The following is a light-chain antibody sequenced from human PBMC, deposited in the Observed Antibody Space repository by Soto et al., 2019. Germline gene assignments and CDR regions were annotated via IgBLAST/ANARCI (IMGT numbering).Light chain of an antibody. CDR2: AAS. CDR1: QPVTNY. J-gene: IGKJ4*01. CDR3: QQGNSFPPT. V-gene: IGKV1-39*01. Sequence: EIQMTQSPSSLSASVGDAVTITSRASQPVTNYLSWYQQKPGKAPKLLIYAASTLQSGVPSRFSGSGSGTDCTLTINSLQPEDVATYFCQQGNSFPPTLGGGTKVDIK.